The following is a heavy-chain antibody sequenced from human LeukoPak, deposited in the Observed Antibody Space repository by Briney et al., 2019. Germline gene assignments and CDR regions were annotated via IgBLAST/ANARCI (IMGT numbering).Heavy chain of an antibody. Sequence: ASVKVSCKASGYTFTGYYMHWVRQAPGQGLEWMGWINPNSGGTNYAQKFQGWVTMTRDTSISTAYMELSRLRSDDTAVYYCARADCSGGSCYSFIYWGQGTLVTVSS. CDR1: GYTFTGYY. CDR3: ARADCSGGSCYSFIY. D-gene: IGHD2-15*01. CDR2: INPNSGGT. V-gene: IGHV1-2*04. J-gene: IGHJ4*02.